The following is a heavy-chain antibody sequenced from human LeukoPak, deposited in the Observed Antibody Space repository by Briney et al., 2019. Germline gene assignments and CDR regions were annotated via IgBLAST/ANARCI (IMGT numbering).Heavy chain of an antibody. CDR1: GFTFSSYA. CDR2: ISGSGGST. J-gene: IGHJ4*02. V-gene: IGHV3-23*01. D-gene: IGHD1-1*01. CDR3: AKGDFTWTYVY. Sequence: GSLRLSCAASGFTFSSYAMSWVRQAPGKGLEWVSAISGSGGSTYYAASVKGRLTISRDNSKNTLYLQMNSLRAEDTAVYYCAKGDFTWTYVYWGQGTLVTVSS.